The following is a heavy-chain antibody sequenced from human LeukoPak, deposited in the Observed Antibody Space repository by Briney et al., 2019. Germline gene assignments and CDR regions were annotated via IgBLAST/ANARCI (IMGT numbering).Heavy chain of an antibody. CDR3: ARGSSGYPRYFDY. CDR2: INAGNGNT. J-gene: IGHJ4*02. D-gene: IGHD3-22*01. CDR1: GYTFTSYA. V-gene: IGHV1-3*01. Sequence: ASVKVSCKASGYTFTSYATHWVRQAPGQRLEWMGWINAGNGNTKYSQKFRGRVTITRDTSASTAYMELSSLRSEDTAVYYCARGSSGYPRYFDYWGQGTLVTVSS.